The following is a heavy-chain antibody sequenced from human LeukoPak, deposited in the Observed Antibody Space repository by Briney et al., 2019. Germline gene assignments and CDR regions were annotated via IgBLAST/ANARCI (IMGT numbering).Heavy chain of an antibody. V-gene: IGHV5-51*01. CDR3: ARRLYSSSSSFWFDP. Sequence: GESLQISCKGSGYNFTSYWIGWVRQMPGKGLEWMGIIYPGDSDTTYSPSFQGQVTISADKSISTAYLQWSSLKASDSAMYYCARRLYSSSSSFWFDPWGQGTLVTVSS. CDR1: GYNFTSYW. CDR2: IYPGDSDT. D-gene: IGHD6-13*01. J-gene: IGHJ5*02.